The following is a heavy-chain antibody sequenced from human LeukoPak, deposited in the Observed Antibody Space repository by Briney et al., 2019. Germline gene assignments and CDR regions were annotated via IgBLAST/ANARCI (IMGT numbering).Heavy chain of an antibody. CDR2: IYYSGST. CDR3: AREGTAGTNLNWFDP. D-gene: IGHD1-1*01. V-gene: IGHV4-59*01. CDR1: GGSISSYY. Sequence: SETLSLACTVSGGSISSYYWSWIRQPPGKGLEWIGYIYYSGSTNFNPSLKSRVTISVDTSKNQFSLKLSSVTAADTAVYYCAREGTAGTNLNWFDPWGQGTLVTVSS. J-gene: IGHJ5*02.